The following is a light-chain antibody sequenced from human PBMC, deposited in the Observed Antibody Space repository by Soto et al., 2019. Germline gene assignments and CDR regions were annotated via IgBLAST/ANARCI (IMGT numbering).Light chain of an antibody. V-gene: IGLV2-14*03. CDR2: DVS. CDR3: SSYTTTTALYV. J-gene: IGLJ7*01. Sequence: QSALTQPASVSGSPGQSITISCTESSSGGGEYKYASWYQQHPGTAPKLIIYDVSNRPSGVSNRFSGSKSGSTASLTISGHQAEDEADYYCSSYTTTTALYVFGAGTQLTVL. CDR1: SSGGGEYKY.